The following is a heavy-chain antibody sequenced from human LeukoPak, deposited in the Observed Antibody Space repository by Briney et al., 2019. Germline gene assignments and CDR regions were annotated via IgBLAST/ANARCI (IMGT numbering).Heavy chain of an antibody. CDR1: GYTFTGYY. CDR2: INPNSGGT. J-gene: IGHJ4*02. V-gene: IGHV1-2*02. Sequence: VASVKVSCMASGYTFTGYYMHWVRQAPGQGLEWMGWINPNSGGTNYAQRFQGRVTMTRDTSISTAYMELSRLRSDDTAVYYCARDLVHYDSSGYPGLLFDYWGQGTLVTVSS. CDR3: ARDLVHYDSSGYPGLLFDY. D-gene: IGHD3-22*01.